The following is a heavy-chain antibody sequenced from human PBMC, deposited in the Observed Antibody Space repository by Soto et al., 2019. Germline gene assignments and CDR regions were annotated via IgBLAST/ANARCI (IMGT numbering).Heavy chain of an antibody. D-gene: IGHD3-3*01. Sequence: SETLSLTCAVYGGSFSGYYWSWIRQPPGKGLEWIGEINHSGSTNYIPSLKSRVTISVDTSKNQFSLKLSSVTAADTAVYYCARGHIVYYDFWSGHDYWGQGTLVTVSS. J-gene: IGHJ4*02. CDR3: ARGHIVYYDFWSGHDY. CDR2: INHSGST. V-gene: IGHV4-34*01. CDR1: GGSFSGYY.